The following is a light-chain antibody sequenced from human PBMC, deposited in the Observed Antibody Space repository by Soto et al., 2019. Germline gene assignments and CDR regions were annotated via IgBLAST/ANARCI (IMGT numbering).Light chain of an antibody. CDR2: GAS. V-gene: IGKV3-15*01. Sequence: EIVLTPSPATLSVSPGDRATLSCRASQSVTSNLAWYQQKPGQAPRLLIYGASTRATGIPARFSGSGSGTDFTLTISRLEPEDSAVYYCQQFDDSVTFGQGTRLEIK. J-gene: IGKJ5*01. CDR3: QQFDDSVT. CDR1: QSVTSN.